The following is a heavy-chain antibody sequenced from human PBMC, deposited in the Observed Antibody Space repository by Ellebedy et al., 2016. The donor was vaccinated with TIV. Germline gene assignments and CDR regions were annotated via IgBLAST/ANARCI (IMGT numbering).Heavy chain of an antibody. CDR3: ARRRYSSGWYNWFDP. V-gene: IGHV4-39*01. J-gene: IGHJ5*02. Sequence: MPSETLSLTCTVSGGSISSSSYYWGWIRQPPGKGLEWIGSIYYSGSTYYNPSLKSRVTISVDTSKNQFSRKLSSVTAADTAVYYCARRRYSSGWYNWFDPWGQGTLVTVSS. D-gene: IGHD6-19*01. CDR2: IYYSGST. CDR1: GGSISSSSYY.